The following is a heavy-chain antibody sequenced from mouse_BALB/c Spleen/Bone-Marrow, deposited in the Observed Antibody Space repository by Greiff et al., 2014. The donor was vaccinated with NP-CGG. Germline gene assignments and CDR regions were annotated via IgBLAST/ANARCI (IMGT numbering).Heavy chain of an antibody. CDR3: ARSLSRYAMDY. Sequence: QVQLKDSGPELVKPGASVRISYKASGYTFTSYYIHWVKQRPGQGLEWIGWIYPGNVNTKYNEKFKGKATLTADKSSSTAYMQLSSLTSEDSAVYFCARSLSRYAMDYWGQGTPVTVSS. D-gene: IGHD6-2*01. CDR1: GYTFTSYY. CDR2: IYPGNVNT. V-gene: IGHV1S56*01. J-gene: IGHJ4*01.